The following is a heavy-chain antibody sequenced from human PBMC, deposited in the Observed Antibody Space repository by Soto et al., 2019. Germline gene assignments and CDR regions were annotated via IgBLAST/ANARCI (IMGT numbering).Heavy chain of an antibody. D-gene: IGHD3-22*01. Sequence: QVQLVQSGAEVKKPGSSVKVSCKASGGTFSSYTISWVRQAPGQGLEWMGRIIPILGIANYAQKFQGRVTXXAXKXXSTAYMELSSLRSEDTAVYYCARGSSGYYVNWFDPWGQGTLVTVSS. V-gene: IGHV1-69*02. J-gene: IGHJ5*02. CDR2: IIPILGIA. CDR3: ARGSSGYYVNWFDP. CDR1: GGTFSSYT.